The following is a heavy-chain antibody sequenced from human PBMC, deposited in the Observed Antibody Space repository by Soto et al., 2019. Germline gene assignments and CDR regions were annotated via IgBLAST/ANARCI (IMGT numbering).Heavy chain of an antibody. CDR3: ARSITGTVSYYYGMDA. CDR1: EGTFSSYA. V-gene: IGHV1-69*12. D-gene: IGHD1-20*01. J-gene: IGHJ6*02. CDR2: IIPIFGTA. Sequence: QVQLVQSGAEVKKPGSSVKVSCKASEGTFSSYAISWVRQAPGQGLEWMGGIIPIFGTANYAQKFQGRVTITADESTSTAYMELSSLRSEDTAVYYCARSITGTVSYYYGMDAWGQGTTVTVSS.